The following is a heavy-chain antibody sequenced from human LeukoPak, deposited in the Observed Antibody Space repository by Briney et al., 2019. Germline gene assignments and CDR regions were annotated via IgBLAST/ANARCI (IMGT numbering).Heavy chain of an antibody. D-gene: IGHD3-16*02. CDR1: GDSISSGDYY. Sequence: SQTLSLTCTVSGDSISSGDYYWRWIRQPPGKGLEWFGYVYHSGGTYSNPSLKSPVTISVDTAKNQFSLTLSSVTAADTAVYFCARGRYRYPDSWGQGTLVTVSS. V-gene: IGHV4-30-4*08. CDR3: ARGRYRYPDS. J-gene: IGHJ4*02. CDR2: VYHSGGT.